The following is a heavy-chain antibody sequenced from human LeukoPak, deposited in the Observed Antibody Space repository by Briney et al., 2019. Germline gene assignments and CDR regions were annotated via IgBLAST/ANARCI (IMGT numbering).Heavy chain of an antibody. CDR3: ARDRSGYDYYYYYMDV. CDR1: GYSISSGYY. CDR2: IYHSGST. J-gene: IGHJ6*03. Sequence: SETLSLTCTVSGYSISSGYYWGWIRQPPGKGLEWIGSIYHSGSTNYNPSLKSRVTISVDTSKNQFSLKLSSVTAADTAVYYCARDRSGYDYYYYYMDVWGKGTTVTISS. D-gene: IGHD5-12*01. V-gene: IGHV4-38-2*02.